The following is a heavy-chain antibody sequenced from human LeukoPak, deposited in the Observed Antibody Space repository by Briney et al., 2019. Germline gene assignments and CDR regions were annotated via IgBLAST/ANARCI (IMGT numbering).Heavy chain of an antibody. CDR3: ARRRHYSDNSGHAFDI. CDR1: GFTFSDYY. CDR2: ISSGT. Sequence: AGSLRLSCAASGFTFSDYYMSWIRQPPGKGLEWAAYISSGTYYAVSVKGRFTISRDNAKNSLYLQMNSLRAEDTAVYYCARRRHYSDNSGHAFDIWGQGTMVTVSS. V-gene: IGHV3-11*01. D-gene: IGHD3-22*01. J-gene: IGHJ3*02.